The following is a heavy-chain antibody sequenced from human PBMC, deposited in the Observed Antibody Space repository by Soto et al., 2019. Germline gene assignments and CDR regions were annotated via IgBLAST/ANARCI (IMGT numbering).Heavy chain of an antibody. CDR2: ISGSGGST. CDR3: AKASLQQLVLGRPVAEYYFDY. CDR1: GFTFSSYA. J-gene: IGHJ4*02. D-gene: IGHD6-13*01. V-gene: IGHV3-23*01. Sequence: EVQLLESGGGLVQPGGSLRLSCAASGFTFSSYAMSWVRQAPGKGLEWVSAISGSGGSTYYADSVKGRFTISRDNSKNTLYLQMNSLRAEDTAVYYCAKASLQQLVLGRPVAEYYFDYWGQGTLVTVSS.